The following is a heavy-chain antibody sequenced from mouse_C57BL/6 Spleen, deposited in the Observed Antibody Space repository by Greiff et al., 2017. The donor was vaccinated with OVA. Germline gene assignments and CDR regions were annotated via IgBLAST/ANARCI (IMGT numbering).Heavy chain of an antibody. D-gene: IGHD1-1*01. J-gene: IGHJ4*01. CDR1: GYTFTSYW. CDR2: IYPGSGST. CDR3: ARTIADYYGSSYDAMDY. Sequence: QVQLQQPGAELVKPGASVKMSCKASGYTFTSYWITWVKQRPGQGLEWIGDIYPGSGSTNYNEKFKSKATLTVDTSSSTAYMQLSSLTSEDSAVYYCARTIADYYGSSYDAMDYWGQGTSVTVSS. V-gene: IGHV1-55*01.